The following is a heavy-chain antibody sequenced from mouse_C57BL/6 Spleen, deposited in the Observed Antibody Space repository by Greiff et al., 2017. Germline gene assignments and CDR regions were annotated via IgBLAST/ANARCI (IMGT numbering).Heavy chain of an antibody. Sequence: EVNLVESGGGLVKPGGSLKLSCAASGFTFSSYAMSWVRQTPEKRLEWVATISDGGSYTYYPDNVKGRFTISRDNAKNNLYLQMSHLKSEDTAMYYCAREVYYGNYFDYWGQGTTLTVSS. D-gene: IGHD2-1*01. V-gene: IGHV5-4*01. CDR3: AREVYYGNYFDY. CDR2: ISDGGSYT. J-gene: IGHJ2*01. CDR1: GFTFSSYA.